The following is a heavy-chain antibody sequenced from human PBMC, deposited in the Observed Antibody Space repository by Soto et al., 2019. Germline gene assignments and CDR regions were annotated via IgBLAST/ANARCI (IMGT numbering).Heavy chain of an antibody. D-gene: IGHD3-9*01. J-gene: IGHJ4*02. V-gene: IGHV1-69*04. Sequence: SVKVSCKASGGTFSSYTISWVRQAPGQGLEWMGRIIPILGIANYAQKFQGRVTITADKSTSTAYMELSSLRSEDTAVYYCARDSDILTGYYAPGGYWGQGTLVTVSS. CDR2: IIPILGIA. CDR1: GGTFSSYT. CDR3: ARDSDILTGYYAPGGY.